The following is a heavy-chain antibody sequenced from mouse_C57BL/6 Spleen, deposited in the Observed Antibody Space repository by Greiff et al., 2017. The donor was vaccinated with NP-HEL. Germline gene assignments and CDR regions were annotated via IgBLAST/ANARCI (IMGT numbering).Heavy chain of an antibody. D-gene: IGHD1-1*01. Sequence: QVQLQQSGAELVKPGASVKISCKASGYTFTDYYINWVKQRPGQGLEWIGKIGPGSGSTYYNEKFKGKATLTAAKSSSTAYMQLSSLTSEDSAVYVCARRDYCSSLDYWGQGTTLTVSS. CDR1: GYTFTDYY. CDR3: ARRDYCSSLDY. CDR2: IGPGSGST. V-gene: IGHV1-77*01. J-gene: IGHJ2*01.